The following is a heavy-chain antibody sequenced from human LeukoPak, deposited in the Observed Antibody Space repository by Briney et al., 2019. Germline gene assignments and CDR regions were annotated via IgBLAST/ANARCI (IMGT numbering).Heavy chain of an antibody. CDR3: ASTGTSGSYSRVDY. CDR1: GFTFSSYW. Sequence: GGSLRLSCAASGFTFSSYWMSWVRQAPGKGLEWVANIKEDGSEKNYVDSVKGRFTISRDNAKNSLYLQMNSLRVEDTAVYYCASTGTSGSYSRVDYWGQGTLVTVSS. V-gene: IGHV3-7*01. D-gene: IGHD3-10*01. J-gene: IGHJ4*02. CDR2: IKEDGSEK.